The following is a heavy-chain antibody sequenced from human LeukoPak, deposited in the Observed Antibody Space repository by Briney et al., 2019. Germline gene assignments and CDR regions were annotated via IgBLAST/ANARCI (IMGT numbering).Heavy chain of an antibody. J-gene: IGHJ4*02. CDR1: GGSFSGYY. CDR3: ARGVDTAMDGADY. Sequence: PSETLSLTCAVYGGSFSGYYWSWIRQPPGKGLEWIGEINHSGSTNYNPSLKSRVTISVDTSKNQFSLKLSSVTAADTAVYYCARGVDTAMDGADYWGQGTLVTVSP. D-gene: IGHD5-18*01. V-gene: IGHV4-34*01. CDR2: INHSGST.